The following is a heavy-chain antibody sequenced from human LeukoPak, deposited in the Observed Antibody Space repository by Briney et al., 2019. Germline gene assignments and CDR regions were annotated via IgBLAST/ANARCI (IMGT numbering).Heavy chain of an antibody. V-gene: IGHV3-30*03. CDR1: GFTFSSYG. CDR3: ARTETDERYFDWLSYGMDV. Sequence: QPGGSLRLSCAASGFTFSSYGMHWVRQAPGKGLEWVAVISYDGSNKYYADSVKGRFTISRDNSKNTLYLQMNSLRAEDTAVYYCARTETDERYFDWLSYGMDVWGQGTTVTVSS. J-gene: IGHJ6*02. D-gene: IGHD3-9*01. CDR2: ISYDGSNK.